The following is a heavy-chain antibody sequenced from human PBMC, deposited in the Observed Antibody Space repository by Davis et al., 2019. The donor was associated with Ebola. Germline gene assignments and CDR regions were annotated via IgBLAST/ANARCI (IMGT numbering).Heavy chain of an antibody. Sequence: SETLSLTCAVYGGSFSGYYWSWIRQPPGKGLEWIGYIYYSGSTNYNPSLKSRVTISVDTSKNQFSLKLSSVTAADTAVYYCARGITFGGVIVIGAFDIWGQGTMVTVSS. J-gene: IGHJ3*02. D-gene: IGHD3-16*02. V-gene: IGHV4-59*01. CDR1: GGSFSGYY. CDR3: ARGITFGGVIVIGAFDI. CDR2: IYYSGST.